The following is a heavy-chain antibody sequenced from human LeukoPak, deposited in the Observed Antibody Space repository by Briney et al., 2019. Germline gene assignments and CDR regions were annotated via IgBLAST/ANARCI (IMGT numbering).Heavy chain of an antibody. J-gene: IGHJ5*02. CDR3: ARETGDDSSGFYDGFDP. D-gene: IGHD6-19*01. CDR2: INPSGGST. Sequence: ASVKVSCKASGYTFTSYYMHWVRQARGQGLEWMGIINPSGGSTSYAQKFQGRVTMTRDTSTSTVYMELSSLRSEDTAVYYCARETGDDSSGFYDGFDPWGQGTLVTVSS. V-gene: IGHV1-46*01. CDR1: GYTFTSYY.